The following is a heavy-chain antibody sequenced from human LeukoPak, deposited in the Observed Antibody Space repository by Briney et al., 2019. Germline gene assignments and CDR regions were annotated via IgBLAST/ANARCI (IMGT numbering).Heavy chain of an antibody. D-gene: IGHD3-16*01. V-gene: IGHV3-30*04. CDR2: ISYDGSNK. CDR1: RFTFSSYA. CDR3: ARDRGITLDDAFDI. J-gene: IGHJ3*02. Sequence: PGRSLRLSCAASRFTFSSYAMHWVRQAPGKGLERVAVISYDGSNKYYADSVQGRFTICRDNSKNTLYLQMNSLRAEDTAVYYCARDRGITLDDAFDIWGQGTMVTVSS.